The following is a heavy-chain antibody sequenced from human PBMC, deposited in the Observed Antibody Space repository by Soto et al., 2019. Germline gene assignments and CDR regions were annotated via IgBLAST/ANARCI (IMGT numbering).Heavy chain of an antibody. CDR3: ARDAGYSYGPFDY. D-gene: IGHD5-18*01. CDR1: GFTFSSYS. CDR2: ISSSSSTI. J-gene: IGHJ4*02. V-gene: IGHV3-48*02. Sequence: EVPLVESGGGLVQPGGSLRLSCAASGFTFSSYSMNWVRQAPGKGLEWVSYISSSSSTIYYADSVKGRFTISRDNAKNSLYLQINSLRDEDTAVYYCARDAGYSYGPFDYWGQGTLVTVSS.